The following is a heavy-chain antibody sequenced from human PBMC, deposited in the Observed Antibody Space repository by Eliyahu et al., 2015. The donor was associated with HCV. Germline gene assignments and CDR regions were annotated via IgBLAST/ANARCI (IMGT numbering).Heavy chain of an antibody. J-gene: IGHJ4*02. CDR1: GFTFSNAW. D-gene: IGHD3-22*01. V-gene: IGHV3-15*01. CDR2: IFSKTDGGRT. Sequence: EVQLVESGXVLVKPGGSLRLSCVASGFTFSNAWMNWLRQAPGKGLEWVGRIFSKTDGGRTEYAAPVKGRFTISRDDSKNTLYLQMNSLINEDTAVYYCALGRDHYDDSDFDDWGQGTLVTVSS. CDR3: ALGRDHYDDSDFDD.